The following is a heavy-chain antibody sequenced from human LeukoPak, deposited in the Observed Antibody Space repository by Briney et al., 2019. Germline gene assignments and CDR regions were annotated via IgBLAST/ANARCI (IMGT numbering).Heavy chain of an antibody. CDR3: ASYYDSSGGDAFDI. D-gene: IGHD3-22*01. J-gene: IGHJ3*02. V-gene: IGHV5-51*01. CDR1: GYTFTSYW. Sequence: GESLKISCKGSGYTFTSYWIGWVRQMPGKGLEWMGIIYPGNSDTRYSPSFQGQVAISADKSISTAYLQWSSLKASDTAMYYCASYYDSSGGDAFDIWGQGTMVTVSS. CDR2: IYPGNSDT.